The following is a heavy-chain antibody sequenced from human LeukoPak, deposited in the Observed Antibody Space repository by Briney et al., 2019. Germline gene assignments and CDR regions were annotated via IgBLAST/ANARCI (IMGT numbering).Heavy chain of an antibody. V-gene: IGHV4-39*01. CDR1: GASISSSDYY. CDR2: IYYSGTT. J-gene: IGHJ4*02. D-gene: IGHD3-10*01. Sequence: SETLPLTCTVSGASISSSDYYWGWIRQPPGKGLEWIGSIYYSGTTYYNPSLKSRVTISVDTSKNQFSLELTSVTAADTAVYYCARPPLGGSLGGDYWGQGTLVTVSS. CDR3: ARPPLGGSLGGDY.